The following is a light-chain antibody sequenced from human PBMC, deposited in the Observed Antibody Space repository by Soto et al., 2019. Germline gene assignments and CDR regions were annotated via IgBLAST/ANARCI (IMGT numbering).Light chain of an antibody. V-gene: IGKV1-8*01. Sequence: AIWMTQSPSSLSASTGDRVTITCRASQGISSYLAWYQQKPGKAPKLLIYAAPTLQSGVPSRFSGSGSVTDFTLTISCLQSEDFATYYCHQYYSYPPYTFGQGTKLEIK. CDR3: HQYYSYPPYT. CDR1: QGISSY. J-gene: IGKJ2*01. CDR2: AAP.